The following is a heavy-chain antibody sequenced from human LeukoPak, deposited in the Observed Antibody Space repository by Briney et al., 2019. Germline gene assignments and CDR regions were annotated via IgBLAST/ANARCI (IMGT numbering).Heavy chain of an antibody. D-gene: IGHD5-24*01. CDR1: GGSISSGSYY. Sequence: SETLSLTCTVSGGSISSGSYYWGWVRQPAGTGLEWIGRIYTSGSTNYNPSLKSRVTISVDTSKNQFCLKLSSVTAADTAVYYCARQVEMATIDAFDIWGQGTMVTVSS. CDR2: IYTSGST. V-gene: IGHV4-61*02. CDR3: ARQVEMATIDAFDI. J-gene: IGHJ3*02.